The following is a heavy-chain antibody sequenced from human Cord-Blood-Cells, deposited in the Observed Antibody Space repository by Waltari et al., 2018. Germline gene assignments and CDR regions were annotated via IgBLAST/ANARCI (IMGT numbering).Heavy chain of an antibody. CDR2: ISWNSGSI. CDR3: ARGSLYWYFDL. D-gene: IGHD6-13*01. V-gene: IGHV3-9*03. J-gene: IGHJ2*01. Sequence: EVQLVVPGGGLVQPGRYLRLSCQAAGLTFAAYAMPCVRQASGKGLEWVSGISWNSGSIGYADSVKGRFTISRDNAKNSLYLQMNSLRAEDMALYYCARGSLYWYFDLWGRGTLVTVSS. CDR1: GLTFAAYA.